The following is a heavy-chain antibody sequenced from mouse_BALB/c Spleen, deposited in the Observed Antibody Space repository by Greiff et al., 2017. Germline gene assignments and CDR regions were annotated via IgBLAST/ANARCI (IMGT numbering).Heavy chain of an antibody. CDR1: GYAFTNYL. CDR2: INPGSGGT. Sequence: QVQLQRSGAELVRPGTSVKVSCKASGYAFTNYLIEWVKQRPGQGLEWIGVINPGSGGTNYNEKFKGKATLTADKSSSTAYMQLSSLTSDDSAVYFCARWLRDYAMDYWGQGTSVTVSS. D-gene: IGHD1-1*01. J-gene: IGHJ4*01. V-gene: IGHV1-54*01. CDR3: ARWLRDYAMDY.